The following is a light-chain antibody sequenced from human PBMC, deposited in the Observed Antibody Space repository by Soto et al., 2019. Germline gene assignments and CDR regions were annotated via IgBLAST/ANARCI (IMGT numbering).Light chain of an antibody. CDR1: QSISNW. CDR2: VVS. Sequence: DIQMTQSPSTLSASVGDRVTITCRASQSISNWLAWYQQKPGKAPKLLIYVVSRLESGVPSRFSGSGSGTEFTLTISSLQPDDFATYYCQQYNSYPWTFGQGTKVEIK. J-gene: IGKJ1*01. V-gene: IGKV1-5*01. CDR3: QQYNSYPWT.